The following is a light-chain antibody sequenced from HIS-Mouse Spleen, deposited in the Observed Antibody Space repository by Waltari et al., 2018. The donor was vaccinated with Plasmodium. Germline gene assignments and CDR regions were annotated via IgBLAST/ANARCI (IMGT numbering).Light chain of an antibody. CDR3: YSAADNNLV. CDR1: VLAKKS. Sequence: SYELTQPSSVSVSPGQTARITCSADVLAKKSARWFQQTPGQAPVLVIYKDSARPSGIPERFSGSSSGTTVTLTISGAQVEDEADYYCYSAADNNLVFGGGTKLTVL. J-gene: IGLJ3*02. CDR2: KDS. V-gene: IGLV3-27*01.